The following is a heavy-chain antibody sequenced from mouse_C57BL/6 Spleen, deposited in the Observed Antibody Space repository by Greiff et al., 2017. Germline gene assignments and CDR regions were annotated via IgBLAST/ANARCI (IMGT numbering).Heavy chain of an antibody. D-gene: IGHD1-3*01. CDR2: INYDGSST. J-gene: IGHJ4*01. CDR1: GFTFSDYY. CDR3: ARVGSSSYYAMDY. Sequence: EVKLMESEGGLVQPGSSMKLSCTASGFTFSDYYMAWVRQVPEKGLEWVANINYDGSSTYYLDSLKSRFIISRDNAKNILYLQMSSLKSEDTATYYCARVGSSSYYAMDYWGQGTSVTVSS. V-gene: IGHV5-16*01.